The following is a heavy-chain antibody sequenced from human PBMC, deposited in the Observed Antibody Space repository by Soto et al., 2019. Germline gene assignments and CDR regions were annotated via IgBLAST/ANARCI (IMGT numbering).Heavy chain of an antibody. CDR3: AKDFGDWTGLYYYGMEV. D-gene: IGHD2-21*02. J-gene: IGHJ6*02. CDR1: GLTFSSYG. CDR2: RWYNGSAK. V-gene: IGHV3-33*06. Sequence: QVQLVESGGGVVQPGRSLRLSCAASGLTFSSYGMHWVRQAPGKGLEWVAARWYNGSAKIYADTVKGRFTISKDNSEKPLYLQMNSLRAEDTAVYYCAKDFGDWTGLYYYGMEVCGQGTTVTVS.